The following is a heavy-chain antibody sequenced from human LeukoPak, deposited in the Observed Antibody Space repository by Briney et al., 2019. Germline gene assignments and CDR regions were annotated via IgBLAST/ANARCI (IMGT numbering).Heavy chain of an antibody. V-gene: IGHV3-7*01. CDR3: ATSYDSSGCD. CDR1: VLTFSSFW. Sequence: GGSLRLSCTASVLTFSSFWMAWVRQAAGPGVEWVADIKQDGSLQHYGHSVKGRFTTSRDNAKNSLYLQMNNQRAEDTALYYCATSYDSSGCDWGQGTLVTVSS. CDR2: IKQDGSLQ. D-gene: IGHD3-22*01. J-gene: IGHJ4*02.